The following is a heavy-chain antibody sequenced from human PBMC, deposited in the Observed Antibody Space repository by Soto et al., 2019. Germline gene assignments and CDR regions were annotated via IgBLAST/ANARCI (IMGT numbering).Heavy chain of an antibody. CDR3: AKRGYCPGGTCYAFDY. Sequence: GGSLRLSCAASGFTFSTYGMHWVRQAPGKGLEWVALVSSDGGERYYADSVEGRLTVSRDNSKNPLYLQMNSLRVEDTAVYFCAKRGYCPGGTCYAFDYWGRGTLVTVSS. CDR2: VSSDGGER. J-gene: IGHJ4*02. V-gene: IGHV3-30*18. D-gene: IGHD2-15*01. CDR1: GFTFSTYG.